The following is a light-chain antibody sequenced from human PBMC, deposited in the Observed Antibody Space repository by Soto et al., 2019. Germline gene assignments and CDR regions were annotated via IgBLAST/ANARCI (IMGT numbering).Light chain of an antibody. J-gene: IGKJ1*01. Sequence: EIVLTQSPGTLSLSPGERATLSCRASQSVSSSYLAWYQQKPGQAPRLLIYGASSRATGIPDRFSGSGSGRDFTLTTSRLEPEDFEVYYCQQYGSSPGTFGQGTKVNIK. CDR1: QSVSSSY. CDR2: GAS. V-gene: IGKV3-20*01. CDR3: QQYGSSPGT.